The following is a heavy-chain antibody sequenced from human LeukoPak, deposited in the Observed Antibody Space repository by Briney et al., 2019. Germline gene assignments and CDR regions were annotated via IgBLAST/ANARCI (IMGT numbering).Heavy chain of an antibody. CDR1: GLTFSSYW. V-gene: IGHV3-7*01. CDR3: ARDNRGYPYYFDY. J-gene: IGHJ4*02. CDR2: IKQDGSEK. D-gene: IGHD5-18*01. Sequence: GGSLRLSCAASGLTFSSYWMSWVRQAPGKGLEWVANIKQDGSEKYYVDSVKGRFTISRDNAKNSLYLQMNSLRAEDTAVYYCARDNRGYPYYFDYWGQGTLVTVSS.